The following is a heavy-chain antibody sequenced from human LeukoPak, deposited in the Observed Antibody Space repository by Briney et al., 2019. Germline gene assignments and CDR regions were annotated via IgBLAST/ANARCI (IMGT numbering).Heavy chain of an antibody. CDR2: ISGSGDST. CDR3: AKSKQSDY. V-gene: IGHV3-23*01. CDR1: GFTFSSYA. Sequence: GGSLRLSCAASGFTFSSYAMTWVRQAPGKGLEWVSTISGSGDSTYYADSVKGRFTIPRDNSKNTLYLQMNSLRAEDTAVYYCAKSKQSDYWGQGTLVTVSS. J-gene: IGHJ4*02.